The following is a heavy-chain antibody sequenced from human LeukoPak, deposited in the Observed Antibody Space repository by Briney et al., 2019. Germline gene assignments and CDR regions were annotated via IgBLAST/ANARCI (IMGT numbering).Heavy chain of an antibody. CDR3: ARDHLAVARGAFDI. CDR1: GFTFSSYS. D-gene: IGHD6-19*01. J-gene: IGHJ3*02. CDR2: ISHSSSYI. Sequence: GGSLRLSCAASGFTFSSYSMHWVRQAPGKGLEWVSSISHSSSYIYYADSVKGRFTISRDNAKNSLYLQMNSLRAEDTAVYYCARDHLAVARGAFDIWGQGTMVTVSS. V-gene: IGHV3-21*01.